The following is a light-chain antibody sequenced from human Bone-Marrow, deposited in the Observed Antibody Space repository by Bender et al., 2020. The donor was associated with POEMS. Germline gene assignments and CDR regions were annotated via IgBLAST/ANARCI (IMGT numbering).Light chain of an antibody. CDR2: EVT. Sequence: QSALTQPASVSGSPGQSISISCSGTSSDGGTYTYVSWYQQYPGKAPKLIIYEVTHRPSRVPDRFSGSKSGNTASLTISGLQAEDEADYYCCSYAGTFVVFGGGTKVTVL. V-gene: IGLV2-14*01. CDR3: CSYAGTFVV. CDR1: SSDGGTYTY. J-gene: IGLJ2*01.